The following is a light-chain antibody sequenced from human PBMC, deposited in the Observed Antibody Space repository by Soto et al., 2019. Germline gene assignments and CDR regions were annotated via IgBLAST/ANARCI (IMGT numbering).Light chain of an antibody. CDR1: QTLSGY. J-gene: IGKJ4*01. CDR3: QQYENWLNT. Sequence: EIVMTQSPATLSVSPGERATLSCRASQTLSGYLAWYQQKPGQAPRLLIYGASTRATGISARFTGSGSGTEFTLTISSLQSEDFAVYYCQQYENWLNTFGGGTKVDIK. CDR2: GAS. V-gene: IGKV3-15*01.